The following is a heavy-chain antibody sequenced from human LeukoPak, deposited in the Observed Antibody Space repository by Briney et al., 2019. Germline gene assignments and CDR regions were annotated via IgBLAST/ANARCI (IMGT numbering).Heavy chain of an antibody. CDR2: IYSGRTT. J-gene: IGHJ4*02. V-gene: IGHV3-66*01. D-gene: IGHD3-10*02. CDR1: GFTVSSNY. CDR3: TRDLFD. Sequence: PGRSLRLSCAASGFTVSSNYMTWVRQAPGKGLDWVSAIYSGRTTYYADSVKGRFTISRDDSKNTLYLQMHSLRAEDTAIYYCTRDLFDWGQGALVTVSS.